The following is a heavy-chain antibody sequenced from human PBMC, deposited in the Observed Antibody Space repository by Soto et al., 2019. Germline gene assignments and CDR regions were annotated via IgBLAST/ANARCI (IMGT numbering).Heavy chain of an antibody. V-gene: IGHV3-7*01. Sequence: EVQLVESGGDFVQPGGSLRLSCVASGFILSSYWMSWVRQAPGKVLEWVANIKPDGSGKYYVDSVKGRFTISRDNAKNSLYLQMNSLSAEDTAVYYCASNIFYDFWSGYYAFDIWGRGTMVTVSS. CDR2: IKPDGSGK. J-gene: IGHJ3*02. CDR3: ASNIFYDFWSGYYAFDI. D-gene: IGHD3-3*01. CDR1: GFILSSYW.